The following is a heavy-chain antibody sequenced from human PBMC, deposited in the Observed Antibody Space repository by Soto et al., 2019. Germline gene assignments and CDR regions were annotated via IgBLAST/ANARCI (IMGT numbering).Heavy chain of an antibody. D-gene: IGHD3-3*01. V-gene: IGHV3-23*01. CDR1: GFNFNNYG. CDR2: VSKSDYT. CDR3: AKDSFLERSPPNGYGMDV. Sequence: PGGSLRLSCAVSGFNFNNYGINWVRQAPGKGLEWVSSVSKSDYTYYSDSVKGRFTISRDNSKNTLYLQMNSLRAEDTAVYYCAKDSFLERSPPNGYGMDVCGQGTTVTVSS. J-gene: IGHJ6*02.